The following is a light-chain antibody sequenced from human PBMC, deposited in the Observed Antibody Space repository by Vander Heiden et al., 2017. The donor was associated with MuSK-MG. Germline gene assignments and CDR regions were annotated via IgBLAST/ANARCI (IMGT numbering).Light chain of an antibody. J-gene: IGLJ1*01. CDR2: YDS. CDR3: QVWDISSDHPGV. CDR1: NIGGKS. Sequence: SSVLTQPTSVSVARGTTARITCGVNNIGGKSVHRYQQMPGHATRLVIYYDSDRHSGTPERCSVANSGHTATLTISRVDAGDEADDYCQVWDISSDHPGVFGTGTKVTVL. V-gene: IGLV3-21*04.